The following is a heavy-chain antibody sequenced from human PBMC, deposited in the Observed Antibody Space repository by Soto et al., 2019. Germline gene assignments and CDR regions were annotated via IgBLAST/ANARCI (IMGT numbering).Heavy chain of an antibody. D-gene: IGHD2-15*01. Sequence: QVQLQESGPGLVKPSQTLSLTCTFSSGSISSGDYYWSWIRQPPGKGLEWIGYIYYRGSTYYNPSLKSRVTISGDTSKNQFSLKLSSVTAEDTAVYYCARGRYCSGGSCYSDFDYWGQGTLVTVSS. J-gene: IGHJ4*02. CDR3: ARGRYCSGGSCYSDFDY. V-gene: IGHV4-30-4*01. CDR1: SGSISSGDYY. CDR2: IYYRGST.